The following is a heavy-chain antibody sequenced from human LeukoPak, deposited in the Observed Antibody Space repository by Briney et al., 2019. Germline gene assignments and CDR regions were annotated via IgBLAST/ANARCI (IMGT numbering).Heavy chain of an antibody. Sequence: PGGSLRLSCAASGFTFSSYSMNWVRQAPGKGLEWVSYISSSSSTIYYADSVKGRFTISRDNAKNSLYLQMNSLRAEDTAVYYCARLYGGTKLDGGYWGQGTLVTVSS. CDR3: ARLYGGTKLDGGY. D-gene: IGHD4-23*01. CDR2: ISSSSSTI. V-gene: IGHV3-48*04. J-gene: IGHJ4*02. CDR1: GFTFSSYS.